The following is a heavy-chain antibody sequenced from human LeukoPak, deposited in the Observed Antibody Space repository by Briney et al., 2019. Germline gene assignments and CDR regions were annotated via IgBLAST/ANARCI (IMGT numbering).Heavy chain of an antibody. CDR3: AKLLGTATTYDS. CDR1: GFTFSGNW. Sequence: PGGSLTLSCEASGFTFSGNWMSCVRQAPGKGLEWVASINPDGSQKFFVDSVKGRFTISRDNTKNSLYLQMNTLGAEDTAMYYCAKLLGTATTYDSWGQGTRVTVSS. D-gene: IGHD5-24*01. V-gene: IGHV3-7*01. J-gene: IGHJ4*02. CDR2: INPDGSQK.